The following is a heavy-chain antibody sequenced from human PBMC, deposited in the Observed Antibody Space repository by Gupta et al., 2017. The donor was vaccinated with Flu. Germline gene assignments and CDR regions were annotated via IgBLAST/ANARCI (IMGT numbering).Heavy chain of an antibody. CDR1: GFTFSSYG. CDR3: AKDGPGTASWPHYCYYMDV. Sequence: QMQLVESGGGVVQFGTSLRLSCAASGFTFSSYGMHWVRQAPGKGLGWGADIASEGSHKDYANSVRGRFTISRDNSKNTLSLEMDSLRVEDTAVDYRAKDGPGTASWPHYCYYMDVWGKGTTVTVSS. V-gene: IGHV3-30*18. CDR2: IASEGSHK. D-gene: IGHD2-2*01. J-gene: IGHJ6*03.